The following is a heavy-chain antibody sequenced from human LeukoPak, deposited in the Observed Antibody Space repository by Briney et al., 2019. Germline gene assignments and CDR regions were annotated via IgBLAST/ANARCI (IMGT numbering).Heavy chain of an antibody. V-gene: IGHV3-7*01. J-gene: IGHJ6*02. D-gene: IGHD1-26*01. CDR1: GFTFSSYW. Sequence: GGSLRLSCAASGFTFSSYWMNWARQAPGKGLEWVASINHNGNVNYYADSVKGRFTISRDNAKNTLYLQMNSLRAEDTAVYYCARVRSGSSAGNYGMDVWGQGTTVTVSS. CDR2: INHNGNVN. CDR3: ARVRSGSSAGNYGMDV.